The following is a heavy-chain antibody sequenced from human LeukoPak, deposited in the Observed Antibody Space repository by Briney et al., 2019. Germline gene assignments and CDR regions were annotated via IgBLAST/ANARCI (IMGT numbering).Heavy chain of an antibody. CDR1: GYTFTGYY. J-gene: IGHJ3*02. D-gene: IGHD3-22*01. Sequence: ASVTVSCKASGYTFTGYYMHWVRQAPGQGLEWMGWINPNSGGTNYAQKFQGRVTMTRDTSISTAYMELSRLRSDDTAVYYCAAAIVVVTADAFDIWGQGTMVTVSS. CDR2: INPNSGGT. CDR3: AAAIVVVTADAFDI. V-gene: IGHV1-2*02.